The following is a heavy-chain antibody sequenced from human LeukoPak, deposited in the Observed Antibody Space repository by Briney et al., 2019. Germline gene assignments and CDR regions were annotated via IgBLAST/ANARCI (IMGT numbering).Heavy chain of an antibody. CDR1: GGSISSYF. CDR2: IDTSGSI. V-gene: IGHV4-4*07. D-gene: IGHD2-15*01. Sequence: PETLSLTCTVSGGSISSYFCSWIRQPAGKGLEWIGRIDTSGSINYNPSLKSRVTMSVDRSKNQFSLKLRSVTAADTAVYYCVRVGSLSRGRNWVDPWGQGTLVIVS. CDR3: VRVGSLSRGRNWVDP. J-gene: IGHJ5*02.